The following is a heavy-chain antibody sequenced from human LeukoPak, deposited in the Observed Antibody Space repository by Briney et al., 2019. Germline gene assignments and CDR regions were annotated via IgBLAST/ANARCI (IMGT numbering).Heavy chain of an antibody. CDR2: ITRSSSYI. Sequence: GGSLRLSCTASGFTFSAYSMNWVRQAPGKGLEWVSSITRSSSYIYYADSVKGRFTISRDNAKNSLYLQMNSLRAEDTAVYYCARGADRDGYNNVGESDHWGQGTLVTVSS. D-gene: IGHD5-24*01. J-gene: IGHJ5*02. CDR1: GFTFSAYS. CDR3: ARGADRDGYNNVGESDH. V-gene: IGHV3-21*01.